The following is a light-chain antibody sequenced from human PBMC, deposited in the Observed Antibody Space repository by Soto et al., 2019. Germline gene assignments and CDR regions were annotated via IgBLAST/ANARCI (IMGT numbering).Light chain of an antibody. CDR1: QSVGNNY. CDR2: DAS. CDR3: QQCSTSPLT. V-gene: IGKV3-20*01. J-gene: IGKJ4*01. Sequence: EIVLTQSPGTLSFSPGARATLSCRASQSVGNNYLAWFQQKPGQAPRLLIDDASRRATGIPDRFSGSGSGTDFTLTIIRLEPEDFAVYYCQQCSTSPLTFGGGTKGEI.